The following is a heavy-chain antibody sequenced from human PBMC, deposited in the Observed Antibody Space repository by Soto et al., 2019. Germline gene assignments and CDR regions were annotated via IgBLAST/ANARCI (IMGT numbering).Heavy chain of an antibody. Sequence: GGSLRLSCAASGFTFTRYSMNWVRQAPGKGLEWVSSISSTTNYIYYADSMKGRFTVSRDNAKNSVYLEMNSLSAEDTAVYYCARESEDLTSNFVYWGQGTLVTVSS. CDR1: GFTFTRYS. CDR3: ARESEDLTSNFVY. CDR2: ISSTTNYI. J-gene: IGHJ4*02. V-gene: IGHV3-21*01.